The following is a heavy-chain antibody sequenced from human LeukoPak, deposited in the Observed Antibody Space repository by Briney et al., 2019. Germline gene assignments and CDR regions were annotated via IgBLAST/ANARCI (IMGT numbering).Heavy chain of an antibody. CDR1: GGSISSSSYY. D-gene: IGHD3-10*01. V-gene: IGHV4-39*07. CDR2: IYYSGST. Sequence: SETLSLTCTVSGGSISSSSYYWGWIRQPPGKGLEWIGSIYYSGSTYYNPSLKSRVTISVDTSKNQFSLKLSSVTAADTAVYYCATSGGFGELWVPWDYWGQGTLVTVSS. J-gene: IGHJ4*02. CDR3: ATSGGFGELWVPWDY.